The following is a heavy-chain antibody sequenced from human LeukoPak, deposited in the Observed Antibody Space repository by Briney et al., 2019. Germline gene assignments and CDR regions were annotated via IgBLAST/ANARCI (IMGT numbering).Heavy chain of an antibody. J-gene: IGHJ4*02. Sequence: AASVKVSCKASGYTFTSYYMHWVRQAPGQGLEWMGIINPSAGRTSYAQKFPGRVTMTTDKSTSTVYMELSSLRSEDTAVYYCARRPRDGYNCAYWGQGTLVTVSS. CDR2: INPSAGRT. CDR3: ARRPRDGYNCAY. V-gene: IGHV1-46*01. D-gene: IGHD5-24*01. CDR1: GYTFTSYY.